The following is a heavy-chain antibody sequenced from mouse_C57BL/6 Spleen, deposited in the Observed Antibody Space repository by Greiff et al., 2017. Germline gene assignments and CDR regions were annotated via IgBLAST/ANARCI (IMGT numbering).Heavy chain of an antibody. CDR2: IDPENGDT. V-gene: IGHV14-4*01. J-gene: IGHJ2*01. CDR3: TTYDYDLRY. D-gene: IGHD2-4*01. CDR1: GFNFKDDY. Sequence: VQLQQSGAELVRPGASVKLSCTASGFNFKDDYMHWVKQRPEQGLEWIGWIDPENGDTEYASKFQGKATITADTSSNTAYLQLSSLTSEDTAVYYCTTYDYDLRYWGQGTTLTVSS.